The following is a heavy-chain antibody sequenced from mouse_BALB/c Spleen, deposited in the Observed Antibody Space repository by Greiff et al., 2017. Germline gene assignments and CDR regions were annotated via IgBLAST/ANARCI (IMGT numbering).Heavy chain of an antibody. D-gene: IGHD2-4*01. CDR1: GFTFSSYY. Sequence: DVKLVESGGGLVKLGGSLKLSCAASGFTFSSYYMSWVRQTPEKRLELVAAINSNGGSTYYPDTVKGRFTISRDNAKNTLYLQMSSLKSEDTALYYCARLGSTMIRGPMDYWGQGTSVTVSS. CDR3: ARLGSTMIRGPMDY. CDR2: INSNGGST. J-gene: IGHJ4*01. V-gene: IGHV5-6-2*01.